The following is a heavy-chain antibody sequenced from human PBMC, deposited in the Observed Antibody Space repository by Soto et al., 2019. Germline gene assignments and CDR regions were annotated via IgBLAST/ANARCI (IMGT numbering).Heavy chain of an antibody. Sequence: EVQLAQSGGGLVQPGGSLKLSCAASGFTFSGSTVHWVRQASGEGLQWVGRIRSKANDYATTYIASVKGRFTISRDDSRNTAYLQMSDRRTEDTAVYYCTGGYWTGGTCYSGYFQHWGQAALVTVFS. CDR1: GFTFSGST. J-gene: IGHJ1*01. D-gene: IGHD2-15*01. CDR2: IRSKANDYAT. V-gene: IGHV3-73*02. CDR3: TGGYWTGGTCYSGYFQH.